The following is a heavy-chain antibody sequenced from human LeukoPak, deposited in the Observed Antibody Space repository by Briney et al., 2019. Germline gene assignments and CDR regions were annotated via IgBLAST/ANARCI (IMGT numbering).Heavy chain of an antibody. V-gene: IGHV1-2*02. CDR3: ARGTAIAVAVRDYFDY. Sequence: ASVKVSCKASGYTFTGYYMHWVRQAPGQGLEWMGWINPNSGGTNYAQKFQGRVTMTRDTSISTAYMELSRLRSDDTAVFYCARGTAIAVAVRDYFDYWGQGTLVTVSS. CDR2: INPNSGGT. CDR1: GYTFTGYY. J-gene: IGHJ4*02. D-gene: IGHD6-19*01.